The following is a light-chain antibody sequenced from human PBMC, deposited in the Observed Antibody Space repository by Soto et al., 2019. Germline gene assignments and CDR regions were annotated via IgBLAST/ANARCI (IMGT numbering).Light chain of an antibody. CDR3: QQYGSSRT. CDR2: GAS. Sequence: DIVLTQSPGILSLSPGERAILSCRASQSVSRNFLAWYQQKPGQAPRLLMYGASNRATGIPDRFRGSGSGTDFSLIISRLEPEDFAVYYCQQYGSSRTFGQGTKVDIK. J-gene: IGKJ1*01. CDR1: QSVSRNF. V-gene: IGKV3-20*01.